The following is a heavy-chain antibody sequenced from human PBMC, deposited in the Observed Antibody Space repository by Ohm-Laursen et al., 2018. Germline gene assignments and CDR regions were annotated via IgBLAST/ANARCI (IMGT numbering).Heavy chain of an antibody. CDR3: AKEGWGYCSGGSCY. V-gene: IGHV3-23*01. D-gene: IGHD2-15*01. Sequence: SLRLSCAASGFTFSSYAMSWVRQAPGKGLEWVSAISGSGGSTYYADSVKGRFTISRDNSKNTLYLQMNSLRAEDTAVYFCAKEGWGYCSGGSCYWGQGTLVTVSS. CDR2: ISGSGGST. J-gene: IGHJ4*02. CDR1: GFTFSSYA.